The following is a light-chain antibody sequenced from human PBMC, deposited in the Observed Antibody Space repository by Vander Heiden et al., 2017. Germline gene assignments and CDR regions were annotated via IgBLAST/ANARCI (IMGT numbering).Light chain of an antibody. CDR3: QAWDNSTVV. V-gene: IGLV3-1*01. J-gene: IGLJ2*01. CDR2: QDS. CDR1: KLGDKY. Sequence: SSELTQPPSVSVSPGQTASITCSGDKLGDKYACWYQQRPGQSPLLVIYQDSKRPSGIPERFSGSNSGNTATLTISGTQAMDEADYYCQAWDNSTVVFGGGTQLTVL.